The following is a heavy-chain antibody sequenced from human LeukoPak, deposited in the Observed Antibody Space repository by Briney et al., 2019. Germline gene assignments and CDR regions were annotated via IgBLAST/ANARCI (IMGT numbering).Heavy chain of an antibody. CDR2: IVVGSGNT. CDR3: AADGRDYCSSTSCRPTAVAG. J-gene: IGHJ4*02. D-gene: IGHD2-2*01. CDR1: GFTFTSSA. V-gene: IGHV1-58*01. Sequence: ASVKVSCKASGFTFTSSAVQWVRQARGQRLEWIGWIVVGSGNTNYAQKFQERVTIARDMSTSTAYMELSSLRSEDTAVYYCAADGRDYCSSTSCRPTAVAGWGQGTLVTVSS.